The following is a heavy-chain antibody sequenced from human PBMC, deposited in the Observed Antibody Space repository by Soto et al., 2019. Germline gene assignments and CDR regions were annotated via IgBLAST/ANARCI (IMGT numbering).Heavy chain of an antibody. CDR2: IDPSDSYT. Sequence: GESLKISCKGSGYSFTSYWISWVRQMPGEGLEWMGRIDPSDSYTNYSPSFQGHVTISADKSISTAYLQWSSLKASDTAMYYCARHRIQLERYYYYGMDVWGQGTTVTVSS. CDR1: GYSFTSYW. V-gene: IGHV5-10-1*01. D-gene: IGHD1-1*01. CDR3: ARHRIQLERYYYYGMDV. J-gene: IGHJ6*02.